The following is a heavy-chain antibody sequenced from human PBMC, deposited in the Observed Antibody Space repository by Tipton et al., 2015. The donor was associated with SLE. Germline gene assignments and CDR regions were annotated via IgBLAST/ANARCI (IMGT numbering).Heavy chain of an antibody. CDR3: ARLAVYYYYYYGMDV. CDR1: GFIFNTFW. D-gene: IGHD2-8*01. J-gene: IGHJ6*02. Sequence: SLRLSCAASGFIFNTFWMSWVRQAPGKGLEWVANINQDGNEKYSVGPVKGRFTISRDNAKNSVYLQMNSLRAEDTAVYYCARLAVYYYYYYGMDVWGQGTTVTVSS. V-gene: IGHV3-7*01. CDR2: INQDGNEK.